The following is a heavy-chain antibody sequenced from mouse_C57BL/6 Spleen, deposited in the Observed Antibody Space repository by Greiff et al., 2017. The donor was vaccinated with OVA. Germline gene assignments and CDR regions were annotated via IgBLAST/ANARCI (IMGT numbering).Heavy chain of an antibody. D-gene: IGHD1-1*01. CDR1: GYTFTDYS. J-gene: IGHJ4*01. CDR3: ARHEENYGSSYHHYYAMDY. V-gene: IGHV1-62-2*01. CDR2: FYPGSGST. Sequence: QVQLKESGAELVKPGASVTLSCKASGYTFTDYSIHWVKQRPGQGLEWIGWFYPGSGSTQYNEKFKDKATLTADKSSSTVYMELSSLTSEDSEVYFYARHEENYGSSYHHYYAMDYWGQGTSVTVSS.